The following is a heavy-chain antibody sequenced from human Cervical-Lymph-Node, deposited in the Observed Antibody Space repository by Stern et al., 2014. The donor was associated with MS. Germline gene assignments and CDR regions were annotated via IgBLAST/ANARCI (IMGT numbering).Heavy chain of an antibody. CDR2: VYHSGST. V-gene: IGHV4-59*01. Sequence: VQLEESGPGLLKPSETLSLTCTVSSGSFNNYYWSWIRQPPGKGLEWIGFVYHSGSTNYNPSLKSRVTISLDTSKTQFSLNLYSVTAADTAVYFCARTSGSSFYYYGMDVWGQGTTVTVSS. CDR1: SGSFNNYY. D-gene: IGHD1-26*01. CDR3: ARTSGSSFYYYGMDV. J-gene: IGHJ6*02.